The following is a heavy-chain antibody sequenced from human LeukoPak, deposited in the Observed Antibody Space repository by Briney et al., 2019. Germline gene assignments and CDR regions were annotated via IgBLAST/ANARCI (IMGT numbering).Heavy chain of an antibody. V-gene: IGHV4-59*08. Sequence: SETLSLTCTVSGGSISSYYWNWIRQPPGKGLEWLGYIHYSGSTNYNPSLESRVTISLDTAKNQFSLKLSSVTAADTAVYYCARHKIRWYCSGGSCYSGWFDPWGQGTLVTVSS. CDR1: GGSISSYY. D-gene: IGHD2-15*01. J-gene: IGHJ5*02. CDR3: ARHKIRWYCSGGSCYSGWFDP. CDR2: IHYSGST.